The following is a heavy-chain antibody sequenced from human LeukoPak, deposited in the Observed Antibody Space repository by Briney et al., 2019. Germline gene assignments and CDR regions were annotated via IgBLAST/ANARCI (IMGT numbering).Heavy chain of an antibody. D-gene: IGHD6-13*01. J-gene: IGHJ4*02. CDR1: GYTFTGYY. CDR2: INPNSGGT. Sequence: GASVKVSCKASGYTFTGYYMHWVRQAPGQGLEWMGRINPNSGGTNYAQKFQGRVTMTRDTSISTAYMELSRLRSDDTAVYYCARAFGVIAAAGRSFVYWGQGTLVTVSS. V-gene: IGHV1-2*06. CDR3: ARAFGVIAAAGRSFVY.